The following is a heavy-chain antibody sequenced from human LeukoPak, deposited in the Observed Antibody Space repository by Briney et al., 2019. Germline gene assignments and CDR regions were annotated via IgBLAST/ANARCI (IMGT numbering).Heavy chain of an antibody. CDR1: GYTFTSYD. Sequence: ASVKVSSKASGYTFTSYDINWVRQATGRGLEWMGWMNPNSGNTGYAQKFQGRVTMTRNTSISTAYMELSSLRSEDTAVYYCARPYYYGSLDAFDIWGQGTMVTVSS. V-gene: IGHV1-8*01. CDR3: ARPYYYGSLDAFDI. CDR2: MNPNSGNT. D-gene: IGHD3-10*01. J-gene: IGHJ3*02.